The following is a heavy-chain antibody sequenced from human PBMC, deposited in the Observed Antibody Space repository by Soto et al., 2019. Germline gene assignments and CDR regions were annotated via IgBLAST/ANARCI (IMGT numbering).Heavy chain of an antibody. V-gene: IGHV3-30-3*01. J-gene: IGHJ4*02. Sequence: PGGSLRLSCAGSGITFSSFAMSWVRQAPGKGLEWVAATSYDGSNKYYADSVKGRFIISRDNSKNTLDLLLNTLRAEDTAVYYCAGVYYGGNSVNNYWGQGTPVTVSS. CDR1: GITFSSFA. D-gene: IGHD2-8*01. CDR2: TSYDGSNK. CDR3: AGVYYGGNSVNNY.